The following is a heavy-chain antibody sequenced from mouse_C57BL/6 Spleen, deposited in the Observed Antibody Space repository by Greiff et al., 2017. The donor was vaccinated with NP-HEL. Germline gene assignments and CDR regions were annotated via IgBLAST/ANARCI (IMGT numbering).Heavy chain of an antibody. CDR1: GFTFSSYT. V-gene: IGHV5-9*01. J-gene: IGHJ2*01. CDR3: ARRTTVVVDY. Sequence: EVKLVESGGGLVKPGGSLKLSCAASGFTFSSYTMSWVRQTPEKRLEWVATISGGGGNTYYPDSVKGRFTISRDNAKNTLYMQMSSLRSEDTAWYYCARRTTVVVDYWGQGTTLTVSS. D-gene: IGHD1-1*01. CDR2: ISGGGGNT.